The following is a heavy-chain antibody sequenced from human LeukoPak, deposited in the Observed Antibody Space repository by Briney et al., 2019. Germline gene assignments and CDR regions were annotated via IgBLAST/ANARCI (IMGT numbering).Heavy chain of an antibody. V-gene: IGHV3-53*01. CDR3: VKRLTLGDLSIKGAFAL. J-gene: IGHJ3*01. CDR2: IYNDGST. Sequence: GGSLRLSCAASGFTVSSNYMSWVSQGPGKGLEWVALIYNDGSTHYTDSVKGRFTISRDTSRNTLFLQMNSLRVEDSAMYYCVKRLTLGDLSIKGAFALWGQGTLVTVAS. D-gene: IGHD3-16*02. CDR1: GFTVSSNY.